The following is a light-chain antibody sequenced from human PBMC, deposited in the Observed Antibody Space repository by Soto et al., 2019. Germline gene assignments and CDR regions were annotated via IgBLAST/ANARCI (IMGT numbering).Light chain of an antibody. CDR3: QSYDSSLSGWV. CDR1: SSNIGAGYD. J-gene: IGLJ3*02. Sequence: QSVLTQPPSVSGATGQRVTISCTGSSSNIGAGYDVHWYQQLPGTAPKLLIYGNSNRPSGVPDRFSGSKSGTSASLAITGLQAEDDADYYCQSYDSSLSGWVFGGGTKLTVL. CDR2: GNS. V-gene: IGLV1-40*01.